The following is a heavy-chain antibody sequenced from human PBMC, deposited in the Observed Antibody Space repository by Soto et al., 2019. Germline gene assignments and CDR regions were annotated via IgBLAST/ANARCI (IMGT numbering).Heavy chain of an antibody. V-gene: IGHV3-33*01. J-gene: IGHJ5*02. CDR2: IWYDGSNK. CDR3: ARDGGALGYCSGGSCYPTFPPTQISA. Sequence: QVQLVESGGGVVQPGRSLRLSCAASGFPFSSYGMHWVRQAPGKGLEWVAVIWYDGSNKYYADSVKGRFTISRDNSKNTLYLQMNSLRAEDTAVYYCARDGGALGYCSGGSCYPTFPPTQISAWGQGTLVTVSS. CDR1: GFPFSSYG. D-gene: IGHD2-15*01.